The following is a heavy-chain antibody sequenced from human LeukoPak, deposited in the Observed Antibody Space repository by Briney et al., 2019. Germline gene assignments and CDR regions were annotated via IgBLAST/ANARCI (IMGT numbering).Heavy chain of an antibody. CDR3: ARLVVSSWYHEVLLGRDY. V-gene: IGHV4-4*07. D-gene: IGHD6-13*01. CDR2: IYTSGST. CDR1: GGSISSYY. J-gene: IGHJ4*02. Sequence: SETLSLTCTVSGGSISSYYWSWIRQPAGKGLEWIGRIYTSGSTYYKPSLKSRVTISVDTSKNQISLKLSSVTAADTAVYYCARLVVSSWYHEVLLGRDYWGQGTLVTVSS.